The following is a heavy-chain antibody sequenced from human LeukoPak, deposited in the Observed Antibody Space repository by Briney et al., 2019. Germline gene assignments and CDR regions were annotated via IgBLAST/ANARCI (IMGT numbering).Heavy chain of an antibody. J-gene: IGHJ3*02. V-gene: IGHV5-51*01. CDR2: IYPGDSDT. CDR1: GYSFTYYW. D-gene: IGHD3-10*01. Sequence: GESLKISCKGSGYSFTYYWVVWVRQMPGKGLEWMGVIYPGDSDTRYSPSFQGQVTISADKSITTAYLQWSSLKASDTAMYYCAIPLWSDAFDIWGQGTMVTVSS. CDR3: AIPLWSDAFDI.